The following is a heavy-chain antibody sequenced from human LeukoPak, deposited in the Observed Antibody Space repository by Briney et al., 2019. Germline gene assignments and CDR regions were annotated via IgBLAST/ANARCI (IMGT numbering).Heavy chain of an antibody. CDR2: ISGSGGST. CDR3: ASGSLDSSFDY. J-gene: IGHJ4*02. CDR1: GFTFSSYA. V-gene: IGHV3-23*01. D-gene: IGHD6-25*01. Sequence: SGGSLRLSCAASGFTFSSYAMSWVRQAPGKGLEWVSAISGSGGSTYYADSVKGRFTISRDNSKNTLFLQMNSLRVDDTAVYYCASGSLDSSFDYWGQGTLVTVSS.